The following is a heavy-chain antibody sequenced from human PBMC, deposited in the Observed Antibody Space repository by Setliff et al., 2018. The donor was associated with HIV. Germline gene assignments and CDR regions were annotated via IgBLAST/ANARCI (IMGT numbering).Heavy chain of an antibody. D-gene: IGHD6-6*01. CDR3: ARLSSYRSSSYYFDY. Sequence: PSETLSLTCAVSDYSISSGYYWGWIRQPPGKGLEWIGNFYHSGSTLYKPSLKSRVTMSVDTSRNQFSLKLNSVTAADTAVYHCARLSSYRSSSYYFDYWGQGALVTVSS. CDR2: FYHSGST. CDR1: DYSISSGYY. J-gene: IGHJ4*02. V-gene: IGHV4-38-2*01.